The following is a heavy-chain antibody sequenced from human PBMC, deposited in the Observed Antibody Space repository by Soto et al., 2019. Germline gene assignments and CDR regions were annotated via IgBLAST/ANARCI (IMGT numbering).Heavy chain of an antibody. CDR2: IKEDGSEK. J-gene: IGHJ4*02. CDR1: GFRFSNYW. CDR3: ARHQVSHRVTDY. D-gene: IGHD3-16*02. Sequence: EVQLVESGGDLVQPGGSLRLSCAASGFRFSNYWMSWVRQAPGKGLEWVANIKEDGSEKYYVDSVKGRFTISRDNAKNSLYLQMNSLRAEDTALYYCARHQVSHRVTDYWGQGTLVTVSS. V-gene: IGHV3-7*01.